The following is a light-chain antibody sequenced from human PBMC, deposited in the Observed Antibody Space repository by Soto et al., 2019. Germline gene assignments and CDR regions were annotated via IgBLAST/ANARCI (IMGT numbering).Light chain of an antibody. CDR1: QSLSSN. Sequence: EIVTTKSPATLSVSTGKRATLSCRASQSLSSNLAWYQQKPGQAPRLPIYGASTRATGIPARFSGSGSGTEFTLTISSLQSEDFAVYHCQQYHDWPITFGQGTLLEIK. V-gene: IGKV3-15*01. J-gene: IGKJ5*01. CDR3: QQYHDWPIT. CDR2: GAS.